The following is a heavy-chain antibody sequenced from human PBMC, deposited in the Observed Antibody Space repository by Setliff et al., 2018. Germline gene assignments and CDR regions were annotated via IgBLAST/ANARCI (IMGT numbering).Heavy chain of an antibody. J-gene: IGHJ3*02. CDR3: ARDKDFWSGYAFDI. D-gene: IGHD3-3*01. CDR1: GFTFSSYS. Sequence: GGSLRLSCAASGFTFSSYSMNWVRQAPGKGLEWVANIKQDGSEKYYVDSVKGRFTISRDNAKNSLYLQMNSLRAEDTAVYYCARDKDFWSGYAFDIWGQGTMVTVSS. CDR2: IKQDGSEK. V-gene: IGHV3-7*01.